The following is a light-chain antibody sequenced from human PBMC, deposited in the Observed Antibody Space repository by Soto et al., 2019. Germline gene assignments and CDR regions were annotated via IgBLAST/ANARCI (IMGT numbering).Light chain of an antibody. V-gene: IGLV1-40*01. CDR3: QSYDSSLTGSV. J-gene: IGLJ3*02. CDR1: SSNIGAGYD. CDR2: VNN. Sequence: QSVLTQPPSVSGAPGQRVTISCTGSSSNIGAGYDVHWYQHLPGTAPKLLIYVNNNRPSGVPDRFSGSKSGTSASLAITGLQAEDEADYYCQSYDSSLTGSVFGGGTQLTVL.